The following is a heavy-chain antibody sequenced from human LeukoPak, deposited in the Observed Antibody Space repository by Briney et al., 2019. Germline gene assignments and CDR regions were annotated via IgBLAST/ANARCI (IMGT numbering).Heavy chain of an antibody. Sequence: GGSLRLSCTASGFTFSSYEMNWVRQAPGKGLEWVSSISSSGSTKYYADSVRGRFTISRDNAKNSLYLQMNSLRAEDTAVYYCASERSSSWTEYFQHWGQGTLVTVSS. V-gene: IGHV3-48*03. CDR2: ISSSGSTK. CDR3: ASERSSSWTEYFQH. J-gene: IGHJ1*01. CDR1: GFTFSSYE. D-gene: IGHD6-13*01.